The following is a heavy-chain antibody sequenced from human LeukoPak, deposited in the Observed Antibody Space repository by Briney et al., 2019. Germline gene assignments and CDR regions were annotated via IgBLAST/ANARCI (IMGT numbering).Heavy chain of an antibody. CDR2: INSDGSST. D-gene: IGHD3-16*01. J-gene: IGHJ5*02. V-gene: IGHV3-74*01. CDR3: ARDYDYVWGSSIRPFWFPRGVGDS. Sequence: GSLRLSCAASGFTFSSYWMHWVRQAPGKGLVWVSRINSDGSSTSYADSVKGRFTISRGNAKNTLYLQMNSLRAEDTAVYYCARDYDYVWGSSIRPFWFPRGVGDSWGQGTLVTVSS. CDR1: GFTFSSYW.